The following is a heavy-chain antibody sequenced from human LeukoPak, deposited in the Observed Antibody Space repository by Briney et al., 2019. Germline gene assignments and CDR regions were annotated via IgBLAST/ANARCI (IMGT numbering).Heavy chain of an antibody. V-gene: IGHV1-18*01. CDR2: ISAYNGNT. D-gene: IGHD2-2*01. J-gene: IGHJ4*02. CDR1: GYTFTSYG. CDR3: ARGPASSTNWLFDY. Sequence: ASVKVSCKASGYTFTSYGISWVRQAPGQGLEWMGWISAYNGNTNYAQKLQGRVTMTTDTSTSTAYMELRSLRSDDTAVYHCARGPASSTNWLFDYWGQGTLVTVSS.